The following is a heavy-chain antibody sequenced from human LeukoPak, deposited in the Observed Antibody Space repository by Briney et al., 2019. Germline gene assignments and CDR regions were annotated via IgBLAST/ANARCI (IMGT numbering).Heavy chain of an antibody. Sequence: ASVMVSCKASGGTFSSYAISWVRQAPGQGLEWMGRIIPILGIANYAQKFKGRVTITADKSTGTAYMELSSLRSEDTAVYYCARANMAAAVDYWGQGTLVTVSS. CDR1: GGTFSSYA. J-gene: IGHJ4*02. CDR2: IIPILGIA. CDR3: ARANMAAAVDY. D-gene: IGHD6-13*01. V-gene: IGHV1-69*04.